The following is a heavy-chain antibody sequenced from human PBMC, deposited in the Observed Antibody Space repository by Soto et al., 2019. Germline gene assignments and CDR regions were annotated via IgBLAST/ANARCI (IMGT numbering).Heavy chain of an antibody. V-gene: IGHV4-30-2*01. Sequence: SETLSLTCAVSGGSISSGGYSWSWIRQPPGKGLEWIGYIYHRGSTYYNPSLKSRVTISVDRSKSQFSLKLSSVTAADTAVYYCARGAYYYDSSGYQYYFDYWGQGTRVTVSS. CDR3: ARGAYYYDSSGYQYYFDY. CDR1: GGSISSGGYS. CDR2: IYHRGST. J-gene: IGHJ4*02. D-gene: IGHD3-22*01.